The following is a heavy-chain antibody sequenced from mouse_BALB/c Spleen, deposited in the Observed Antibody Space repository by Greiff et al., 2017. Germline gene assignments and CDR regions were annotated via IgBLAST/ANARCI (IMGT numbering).Heavy chain of an antibody. Sequence: VQLKESGGGLVKPGGSLKLSCAASGFTFSSYAMSWVRQSPEKRLEWVAEISSGGSYTYYPDTVTGRFTISRDNAKNTLYLEMSSLRSEDTAMYYCAREGKGSYYFDYWGQGTTLTVSS. V-gene: IGHV5-9-4*01. CDR2: ISSGGSYT. CDR3: AREGKGSYYFDY. CDR1: GFTFSSYA. J-gene: IGHJ2*01.